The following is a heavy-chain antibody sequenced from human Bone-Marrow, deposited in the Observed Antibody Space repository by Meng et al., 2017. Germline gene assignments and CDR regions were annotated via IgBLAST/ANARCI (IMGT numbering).Heavy chain of an antibody. D-gene: IGHD6-19*01. V-gene: IGHV4-4*02. CDR2: FHHSGTT. CDR3: AASPGWRRIDS. CDR1: GASVSSGYW. Sequence: VQLPDSAPAPGKPSGTLSLTCGVSGASVSSGYWWTWVRQPPGKGLEWIGEFHHSGTTNYNPSLRSRVTISVDTSKNQFSLRLTSVTAADTAVYYCAASPGWRRIDSWGQGTLVTVSS. J-gene: IGHJ4*02.